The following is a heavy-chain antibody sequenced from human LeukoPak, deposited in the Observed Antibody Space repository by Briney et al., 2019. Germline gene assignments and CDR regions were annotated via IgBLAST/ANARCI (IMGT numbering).Heavy chain of an antibody. J-gene: IGHJ4*02. Sequence: SVKVSCKASGDAFSTYVFTWVRQAPGQGLEWMGRIIPIVNMVDYAEEFQGRVSITADKSTSTAYMEWSGLRSEDTAVYYCARRIGERFSAHEYFDSWGQGTQVTVSS. V-gene: IGHV1-69*04. D-gene: IGHD5-12*01. CDR3: ARRIGERFSAHEYFDS. CDR2: IIPIVNMV. CDR1: GDAFSTYV.